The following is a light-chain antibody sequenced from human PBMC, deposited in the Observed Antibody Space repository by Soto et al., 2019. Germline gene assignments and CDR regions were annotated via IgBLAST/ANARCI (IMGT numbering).Light chain of an antibody. Sequence: QSALTQPASVSGSPGQSITISCTGTSSDVGGYNYVSWYQQHPGKAPKLMIYEVNNRPSGVSNRFSGSKSGNTASLTISGLQAEDEADYYCSSYTTNFGGGTKVTVL. CDR2: EVN. J-gene: IGLJ2*01. CDR3: SSYTTN. CDR1: SSDVGGYNY. V-gene: IGLV2-14*01.